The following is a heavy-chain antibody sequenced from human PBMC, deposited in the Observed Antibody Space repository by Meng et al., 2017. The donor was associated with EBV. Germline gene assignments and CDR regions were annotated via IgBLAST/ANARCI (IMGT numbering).Heavy chain of an antibody. J-gene: IGHJ4*02. Sequence: VQLGQSGAEVKKSGAFVNVACKASGNTFSSYGIRRVRQALGQGLEWMGWISADNSNTNKAQKLQGIATITTDTSTNMAYMELRTQGSDVYAGYCCWRGLDYFDYWGQGTLVTVSS. CDR1: GNTFSSYG. CDR3: WRGLDYFDY. CDR2: ISADNSNT. V-gene: IGHV1-18*01.